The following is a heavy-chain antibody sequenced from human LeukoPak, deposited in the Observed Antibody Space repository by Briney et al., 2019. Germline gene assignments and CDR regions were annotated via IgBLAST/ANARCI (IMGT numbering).Heavy chain of an antibody. Sequence: SKTLSLTCTVSGGSISSYYWSWIRQPPGKGLEWIGYIYYSGSTNYNPSLKSRVTISVDTSKNQFSLKLSSVTAADTAVYYCARVKSGYSSSWVFDYWGQGTLVTVSS. CDR3: ARVKSGYSSSWVFDY. V-gene: IGHV4-59*01. J-gene: IGHJ4*02. D-gene: IGHD6-13*01. CDR2: IYYSGST. CDR1: GGSISSYY.